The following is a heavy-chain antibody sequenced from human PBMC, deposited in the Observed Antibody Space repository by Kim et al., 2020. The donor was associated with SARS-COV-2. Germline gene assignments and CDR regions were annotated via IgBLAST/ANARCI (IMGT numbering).Heavy chain of an antibody. CDR3: ARTFSGGPLDY. D-gene: IGHD6-19*01. Sequence: PPYAQGFTGRFVFSLDTSVSTAFLQINSLEAEDTAIYYCARTFSGGPLDYWGQGTLLTVSS. CDR2: P. J-gene: IGHJ4*02. V-gene: IGHV7-4-1*02.